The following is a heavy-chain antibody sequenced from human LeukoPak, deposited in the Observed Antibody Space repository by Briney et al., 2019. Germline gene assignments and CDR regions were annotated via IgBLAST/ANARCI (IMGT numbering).Heavy chain of an antibody. CDR1: GFTFSTYW. D-gene: IGHD4-23*01. V-gene: IGHV3-74*01. CDR3: ARDRGGGNPPDY. Sequence: GGSLRLSCAASGFTFSTYWMHWVRQAPGKGLVWVSRINNDESSTTYGDSVKGRFTISRDNAKNTLYLQMNSLRAEDTAVYYCARDRGGGNPPDYWGQGTLVTVSS. J-gene: IGHJ4*02. CDR2: INNDESST.